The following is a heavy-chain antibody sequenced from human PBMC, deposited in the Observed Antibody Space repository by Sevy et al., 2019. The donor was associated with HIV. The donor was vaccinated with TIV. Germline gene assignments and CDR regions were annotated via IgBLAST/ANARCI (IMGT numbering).Heavy chain of an antibody. D-gene: IGHD3-22*01. CDR1: GFTFSNYA. CDR3: ARGGYYYDNAAYYALDS. V-gene: IGHV3-33*01. J-gene: IGHJ4*02. Sequence: GGSLRLSCAATGFTFSNYAMHWVRQAPGKGMEWVAIIWSDGAYQYHGDSVKGRLTISRDNSKNTQYLQMNNVRVEDAAVYYCARGGYYYDNAAYYALDSWGQGTLVTVSS. CDR2: IWSDGAYQ.